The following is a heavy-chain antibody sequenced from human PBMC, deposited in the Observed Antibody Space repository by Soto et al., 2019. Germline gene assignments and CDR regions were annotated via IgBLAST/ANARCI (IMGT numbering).Heavy chain of an antibody. CDR3: ARAGHNWNYGSYGMDV. CDR2: IYYSGST. CDR1: GGSISSGDYY. Sequence: SETLSLTCTVSGGSISSGDYYWSWIRQPPGKGLGWIGYIYYSGSTYYNPSLKSRVTISVDTSKNQFSLKLSSVTAADTAVYYCARAGHNWNYGSYGMDVGGQGTTVNVSS. J-gene: IGHJ6*02. V-gene: IGHV4-30-4*01. D-gene: IGHD1-7*01.